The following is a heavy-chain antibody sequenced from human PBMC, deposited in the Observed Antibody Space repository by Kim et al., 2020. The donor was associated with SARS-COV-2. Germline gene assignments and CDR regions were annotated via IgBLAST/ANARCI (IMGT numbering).Heavy chain of an antibody. V-gene: IGHV3-33*05. D-gene: IGHD2-15*01. J-gene: IGHJ4*02. CDR2: ISYDGSKK. CDR1: GFTFGAYG. CDR3: AKREDRYCSGGSCYMFSY. Sequence: GGSLRLSCAASGFTFGAYGLHWVRQTPGKGLEWVAEISYDGSKKYYADSVKGRFTISRDNSKNTLYLQMNTLRAEDTAVYYCAKREDRYCSGGSCYMFSYWGQGTLVTVSS.